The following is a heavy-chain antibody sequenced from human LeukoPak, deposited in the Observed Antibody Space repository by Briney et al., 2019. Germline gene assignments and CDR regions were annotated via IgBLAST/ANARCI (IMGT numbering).Heavy chain of an antibody. V-gene: IGHV4-34*01. J-gene: IGHJ4*02. CDR2: INHSGST. CDR3: ARVQPMFISRPHFDS. D-gene: IGHD6-13*01. CDR1: GGSFSGYY. Sequence: SETLSLTCAVYGGSFSGYYWSWIRQPPGKGLEWIGEINHSGSTNYNPSLKSRVTISVDTSKNQFSLKLSSVTAADTAVYYCARVQPMFISRPHFDSWGQGTLVTVSS.